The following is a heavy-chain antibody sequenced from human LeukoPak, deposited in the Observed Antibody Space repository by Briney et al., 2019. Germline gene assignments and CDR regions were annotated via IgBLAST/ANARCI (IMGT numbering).Heavy chain of an antibody. CDR1: GYTFTNYA. CDR2: INAGNGNT. V-gene: IGHV1-3*01. D-gene: IGHD3-3*01. Sequence: GASVKVSCKASGYTFTNYAMHWVRQAPGQRLEWMGWINAGNGNTKYSQKFQGRVTITRDTSASTAYMELSSLRSEDTAVYYCARDVLEVRFLEWLSPGPSDYWGQGTLVTVSS. J-gene: IGHJ4*02. CDR3: ARDVLEVRFLEWLSPGPSDY.